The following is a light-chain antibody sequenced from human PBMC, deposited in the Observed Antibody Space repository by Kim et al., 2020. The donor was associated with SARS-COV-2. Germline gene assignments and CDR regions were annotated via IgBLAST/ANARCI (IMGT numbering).Light chain of an antibody. CDR3: QQYYSYPLT. V-gene: IGKV1-8*01. Sequence: ASTGDRVTISCRASQGIRSYLAWYQQKPGKAPRVLIYAASTLQSGVPSRFSGSGSGTDFTRTISWLQSEDFATYYCQQYYSYPLTFGGGTKVDIK. J-gene: IGKJ4*01. CDR1: QGIRSY. CDR2: AAS.